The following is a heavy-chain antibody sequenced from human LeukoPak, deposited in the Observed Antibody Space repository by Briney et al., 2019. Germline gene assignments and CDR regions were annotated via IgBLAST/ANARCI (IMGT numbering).Heavy chain of an antibody. Sequence: PSETLSLTCAVYGGSFSGYYWSWIRQPPGKGLEWIGEINHSGSTNYNPSLKSRVTISVDTSKNQFPLKLSSVTAADTAVYYCARHSYGFDPWGQGTLVTVSS. CDR1: GGSFSGYY. CDR3: ARHSYGFDP. CDR2: INHSGST. J-gene: IGHJ5*02. V-gene: IGHV4-34*01. D-gene: IGHD3-16*01.